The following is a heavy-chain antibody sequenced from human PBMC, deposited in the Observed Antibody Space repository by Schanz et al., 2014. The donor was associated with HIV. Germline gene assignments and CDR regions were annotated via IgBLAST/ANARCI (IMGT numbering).Heavy chain of an antibody. Sequence: QVQLVQSGPEVKKPGASVRVSCETSGYTFSDYDINWVRQAPGQGLEWMGWVNPESGNTGMPDKFLGRLSLTRFTSTGTAYMELDNLRSGDTAIYYCVRAASFHFDKEGYYRNWYFDFWGRGTLVAVSS. CDR3: VRAASFHFDKEGYYRNWYFDF. CDR2: VNPESGNT. J-gene: IGHJ2*01. V-gene: IGHV1-8*02. CDR1: GYTFSDYD. D-gene: IGHD1-26*01.